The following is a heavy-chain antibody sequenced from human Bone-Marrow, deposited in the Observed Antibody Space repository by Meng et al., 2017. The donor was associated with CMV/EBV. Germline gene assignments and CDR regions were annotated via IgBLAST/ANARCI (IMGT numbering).Heavy chain of an antibody. D-gene: IGHD7-27*01. V-gene: IGHV4-39*07. CDR1: GGSISRSTYY. CDR2: IFYRGST. CDR3: ARDMGPELGVVY. J-gene: IGHJ4*02. Sequence: SETLSLTCSVSGGSISRSTYYWGWIRQPPGKGLEWIGSIFYRGSTYYNPSLESRVTISVDTSKNQFSLHLRSVTADTAVYYCARDMGPELGVVYWGQGTLVTVSS.